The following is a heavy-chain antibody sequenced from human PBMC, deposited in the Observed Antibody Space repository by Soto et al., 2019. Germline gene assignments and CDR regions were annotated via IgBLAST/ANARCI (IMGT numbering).Heavy chain of an antibody. CDR3: ARLGYCSGGSCYGAAFDI. J-gene: IGHJ3*02. V-gene: IGHV1-18*01. CDR2: ISAYNGNT. Sequence: ASVKVSCKASGYTFTSYGISWVRQAPGQGLEWMGWISAYNGNTNYAQKLQGRVTMTTDTSTSTAYMELRSLRSDDTAVYYCARLGYCSGGSCYGAAFDIWGQGTMVTVSS. D-gene: IGHD2-15*01. CDR1: GYTFTSYG.